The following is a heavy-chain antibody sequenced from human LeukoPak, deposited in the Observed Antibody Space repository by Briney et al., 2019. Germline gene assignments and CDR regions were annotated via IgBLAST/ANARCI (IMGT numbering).Heavy chain of an antibody. CDR1: GGSISSYY. D-gene: IGHD3-22*01. CDR3: ARGRYYYDSSGYYGAFDI. CDR2: IYTSGST. Sequence: PSETLSLTCTVSGGSISSYYWSWIRQPAGKGLEWIGRIYTSGSTNYNPSLKSRVTMSVDTSKNQFSLKLSSVTAADTAVYYCARGRYYYDSSGYYGAFDIWGQGTMVTVSS. J-gene: IGHJ3*02. V-gene: IGHV4-4*07.